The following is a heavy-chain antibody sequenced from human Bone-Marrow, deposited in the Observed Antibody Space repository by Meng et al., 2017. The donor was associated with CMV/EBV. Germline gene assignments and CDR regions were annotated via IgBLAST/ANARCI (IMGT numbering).Heavy chain of an antibody. D-gene: IGHD3-3*01. J-gene: IGHJ4*02. CDR3: AREYYDFWSGFKILDY. V-gene: IGHV3-30*04. CDR2: ISYDGINK. Sequence: SGVTFSSYARHWVRQGAGRGLEWVSGISYDGINKDYAESVKGRFTISRDNSKNTLYLQMNSLRPEDTAVYYCAREYYDFWSGFKILDYWGQGTLVTVSS. CDR1: GVTFSSYA.